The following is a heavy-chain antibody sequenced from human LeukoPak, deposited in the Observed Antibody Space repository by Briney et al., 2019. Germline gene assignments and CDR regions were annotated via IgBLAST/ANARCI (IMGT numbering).Heavy chain of an antibody. V-gene: IGHV4-30-2*01. Sequence: SETLSLTCAVSGGSISSGGYSWSWIRQPPGKGLEWIGYIYHSGSTCYNPSLKSRVTISVDRSKNQFSLKLSSVTAADTAVYYCARIGTMSYAFDIWGQGTMVTVSS. CDR3: ARIGTMSYAFDI. D-gene: IGHD3-10*02. CDR1: GGSISSGGYS. CDR2: IYHSGST. J-gene: IGHJ3*02.